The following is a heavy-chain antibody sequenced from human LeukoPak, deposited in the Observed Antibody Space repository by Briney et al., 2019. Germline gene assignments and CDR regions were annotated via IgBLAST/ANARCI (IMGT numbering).Heavy chain of an antibody. CDR2: ISSSGSII. Sequence: GGSLRLSCAASGLTFSSDEMNWVRQAPGKGLEWVSYISSSGSIIYYADSVKGRFTISRDNAKNSLYLQMNSLRAEDTAVYFCTRDDYSDSPTYYNGMDVWGQGTAVTVS. CDR1: GLTFSSDE. J-gene: IGHJ6*02. V-gene: IGHV3-48*03. CDR3: TRDDYSDSPTYYNGMDV. D-gene: IGHD4/OR15-4a*01.